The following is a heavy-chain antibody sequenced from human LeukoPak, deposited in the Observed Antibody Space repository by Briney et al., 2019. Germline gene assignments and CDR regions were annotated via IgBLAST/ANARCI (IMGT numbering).Heavy chain of an antibody. CDR1: GYTFTSCG. J-gene: IGHJ6*02. CDR2: ISAYNGNT. Sequence: ASVKVSCKASGYTFTSCGISWVRQAPGQGLEWMGWISAYNGNTNYAQKLQGRVTMTTDTSTSTAYMELRSLRSDDTAVYYCARDDPSDSLLWFWELLFYGMDVWGQGTTVTVSS. V-gene: IGHV1-18*01. CDR3: ARDDPSDSLLWFWELLFYGMDV. D-gene: IGHD3-10*01.